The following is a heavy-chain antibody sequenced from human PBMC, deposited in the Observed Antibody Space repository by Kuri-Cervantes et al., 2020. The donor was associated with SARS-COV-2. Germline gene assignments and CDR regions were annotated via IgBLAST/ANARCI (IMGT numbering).Heavy chain of an antibody. V-gene: IGHV4-34*01. D-gene: IGHD6-6*01. J-gene: IGHJ2*01. CDR3: ARDPGGGIAARPVIGWYFDL. CDR2: INDSGAT. Sequence: GSLRLSCAVYGGSFSGYQWSWIRRTPGMGLEWIGQINDSGATKYNPSLKSRVIVSMDKSKNQFSLKLSSVTAADTAVYYCARDPGGGIAARPVIGWYFDLWGRGTLVTVSS. CDR1: GGSFSGYQ.